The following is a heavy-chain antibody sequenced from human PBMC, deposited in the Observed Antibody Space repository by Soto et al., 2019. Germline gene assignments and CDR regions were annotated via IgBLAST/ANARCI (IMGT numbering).Heavy chain of an antibody. D-gene: IGHD3-22*01. CDR3: ARDTADYYESSRFRYFQH. J-gene: IGHJ1*01. CDR1: GYTFTTYG. Sequence: ASVKVSCKASGYTFTTYGISWVRQAPGQGLEWMGWISAYNGNTNYAQNLQGRVTLTTDTSTSSAYMELMSLRSDDTAVYYCARDTADYYESSRFRYFQHWGQGTLVTVSS. V-gene: IGHV1-18*01. CDR2: ISAYNGNT.